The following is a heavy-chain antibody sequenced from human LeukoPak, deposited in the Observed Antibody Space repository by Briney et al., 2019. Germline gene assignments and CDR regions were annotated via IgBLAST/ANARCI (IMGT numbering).Heavy chain of an antibody. Sequence: PSETLSLTCAVYGGSFSGYYWSWIRQPPGKGLEWIEEINHSGSTNSNPSLKSRVTISVDTSKHQFSLKLSSVTAADTAVYYCARLGGHYTPDSWGQGTLVTVSS. J-gene: IGHJ4*02. CDR3: ARLGGHYTPDS. CDR2: INHSGST. V-gene: IGHV4-34*01. CDR1: GGSFSGYY. D-gene: IGHD3-3*01.